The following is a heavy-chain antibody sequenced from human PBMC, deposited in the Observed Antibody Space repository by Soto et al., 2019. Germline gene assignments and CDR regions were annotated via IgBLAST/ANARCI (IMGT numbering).Heavy chain of an antibody. CDR3: ARHMIYCSSTSCYHRSYYYGMDV. D-gene: IGHD2-2*01. J-gene: IGHJ6*02. V-gene: IGHV1-18*01. CDR1: GYTFTSYG. CDR2: ISAYNGNI. Sequence: ASVKVSCKASGYTFTSYGISWVRQAPGQGLEWMGWISAYNGNINYAQKLQGRVTMTTDTSTSTAYMELRSLRSDDTAVYYCARHMIYCSSTSCYHRSYYYGMDVWGQGTTVTVSS.